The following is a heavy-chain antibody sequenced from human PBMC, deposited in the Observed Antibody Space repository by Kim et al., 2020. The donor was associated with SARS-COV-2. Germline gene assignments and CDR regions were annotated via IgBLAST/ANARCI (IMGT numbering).Heavy chain of an antibody. CDR3: EASDY. Sequence: IGDSGVRTHYADSVKGRFTISRDNSKSTLFLQMNSLRAEDTDVYYCEASDYWGQGSLVTVSS. CDR2: IGDSGVRT. J-gene: IGHJ4*02. V-gene: IGHV3-23*01.